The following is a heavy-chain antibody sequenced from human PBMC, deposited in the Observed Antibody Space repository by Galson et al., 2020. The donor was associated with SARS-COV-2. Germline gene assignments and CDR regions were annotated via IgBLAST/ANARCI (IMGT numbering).Heavy chain of an antibody. CDR2: IFHSGST. V-gene: IGHV4-4*02. CDR3: ARAVRSAYTSGLRFDY. D-gene: IGHD6-19*01. J-gene: IGHJ4*02. CDR1: GGSFSSTDW. Sequence: ASETLSITCAVSGGSFSSTDWWSWVRQPPGKGLEWIGEIFHSGSTNYNPSLKSRVTISVDRSKNQFSLNLNSVTAADTAVYYCARAVRSAYTSGLRFDYWGQGTLVTVSS.